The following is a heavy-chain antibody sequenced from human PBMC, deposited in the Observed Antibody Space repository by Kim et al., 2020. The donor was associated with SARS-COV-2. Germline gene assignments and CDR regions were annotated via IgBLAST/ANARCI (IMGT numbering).Heavy chain of an antibody. J-gene: IGHJ6*03. CDR2: ISSSGSTI. CDR1: GFTFSSYE. V-gene: IGHV3-48*03. CDR3: AREGWSGYFQIHYYYMDV. D-gene: IGHD3-3*01. Sequence: GGSLRLSCAASGFTFSSYEMNWVRQAPGKGLEWVSYISSSGSTIYYADSVKGRFTISRDNAKNSLYLQMNSLRAEDTAFYYCAREGWSGYFQIHYYYMDVWGKGTTVTVSS.